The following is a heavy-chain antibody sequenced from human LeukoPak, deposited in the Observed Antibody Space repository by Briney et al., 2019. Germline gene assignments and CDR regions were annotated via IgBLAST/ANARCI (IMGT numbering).Heavy chain of an antibody. Sequence: QTGGSLRLSCAASGFTFSSYGMHWVRQAPGKGLEWVAVISYDGSNKYYADSVKGRFTISRDNSKNTLYLQMNSLRAEDTAVYYCASPNGPTWIQLWLRDYYYYYGMDVWGQGTTVTVSS. CDR3: ASPNGPTWIQLWLRDYYYYYGMDV. CDR1: GFTFSSYG. V-gene: IGHV3-30*03. J-gene: IGHJ6*02. D-gene: IGHD5-18*01. CDR2: ISYDGSNK.